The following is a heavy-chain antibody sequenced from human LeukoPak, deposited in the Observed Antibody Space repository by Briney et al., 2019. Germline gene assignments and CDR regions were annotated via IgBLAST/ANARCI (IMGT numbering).Heavy chain of an antibody. CDR2: IYYSKNT. CDR3: VSPRGFSYGYFDY. J-gene: IGHJ4*02. Sequence: SETLSLTCTVSGGSISSSSAYWGWIRQPPGKGLEWIGSIYYSKNTYYNPSLKSRVTMSADTSKNQFSLTLGSVSATDTAVYYCVSPRGFSYGYFDYRGQGTLVTVSS. CDR1: GGSISSSSAY. V-gene: IGHV4-39*01. D-gene: IGHD5-18*01.